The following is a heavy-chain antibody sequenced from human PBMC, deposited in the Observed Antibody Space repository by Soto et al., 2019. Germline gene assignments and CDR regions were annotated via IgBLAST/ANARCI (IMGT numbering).Heavy chain of an antibody. V-gene: IGHV1-46*01. CDR3: AGRQQLVHEWLDR. D-gene: IGHD6-13*01. Sequence: QVQLVQSGAEVEKPGASVKVSCKTSGYIFTAYYMHWVRQAPGQGLEWMGVINPSGGSTTYAQKFQGRVTMTRDTSTSTVYMELRSLRSDDTAVYYCAGRQQLVHEWLDRWGQGTLVTVSS. J-gene: IGHJ5*02. CDR2: INPSGGST. CDR1: GYIFTAYY.